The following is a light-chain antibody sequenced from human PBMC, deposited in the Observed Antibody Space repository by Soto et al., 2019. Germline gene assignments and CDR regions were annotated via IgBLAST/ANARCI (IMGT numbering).Light chain of an antibody. Sequence: QSALTQPASVSGSPGQSIAISCTGTSSDVGGYDRVSWYQQHPGEAPTLLIYEVNKRPSGVSDRFSGSKSGNTASLTISGLQAEDEADYCCCSSVGGPNGVFGGGTQLTVL. CDR1: SSDVGGYDR. V-gene: IGLV2-23*02. CDR2: EVN. CDR3: CSSVGGPNGV. J-gene: IGLJ3*02.